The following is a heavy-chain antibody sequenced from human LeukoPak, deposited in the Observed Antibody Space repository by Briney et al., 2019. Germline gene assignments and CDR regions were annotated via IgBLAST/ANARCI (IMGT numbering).Heavy chain of an antibody. D-gene: IGHD3-22*01. CDR1: GLSFRSAW. CDR2: ISYDGSKR. J-gene: IGHJ4*02. Sequence: GGSLRLSCGASGLSFRSAWMNWVRQAPGKGLEWVAVISYDGSKRYYADSVKGRFTISRDNSKNAFLQMNSLRAEDTAVYYCGRDYDTSGSYFDFFDYWGQGTLVTVSS. V-gene: IGHV3-30-3*01. CDR3: GRDYDTSGSYFDFFDY.